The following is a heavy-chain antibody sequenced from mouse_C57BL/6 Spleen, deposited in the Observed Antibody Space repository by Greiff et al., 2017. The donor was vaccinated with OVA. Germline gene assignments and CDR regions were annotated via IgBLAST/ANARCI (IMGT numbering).Heavy chain of an antibody. V-gene: IGHV7-1*01. J-gene: IGHJ3*01. CDR2: SSNKANDYTT. CDR3: ARDAYSNYVGWFAY. CDR1: GFTFSDFY. D-gene: IGHD2-5*01. Sequence: EVKVVESGGGLVQSGRSLRLSCATSGFTFSDFYMEWVRQAPGKGLEWIAASSNKANDYTTEYSASVKGRFIVSRDTSQSILYLQMNALRAKDTAIYYCARDAYSNYVGWFAYWGQGTLVTVSA.